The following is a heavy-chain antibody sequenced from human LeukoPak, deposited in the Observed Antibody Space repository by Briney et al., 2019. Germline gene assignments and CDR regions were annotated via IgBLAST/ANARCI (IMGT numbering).Heavy chain of an antibody. CDR1: GGSISSYY. CDR3: ARVYSGSYHY. Sequence: SETLSHTCTVSGGSISSYYWSWIRQPPGKGLEWIGYIYYSGSTNYNPSLKSRVTISVDTSKNQFSLKLSSVTAADTAVYYCARVYSGSYHYWGQGTLVTVSS. V-gene: IGHV4-59*01. CDR2: IYYSGST. J-gene: IGHJ4*02. D-gene: IGHD1-26*01.